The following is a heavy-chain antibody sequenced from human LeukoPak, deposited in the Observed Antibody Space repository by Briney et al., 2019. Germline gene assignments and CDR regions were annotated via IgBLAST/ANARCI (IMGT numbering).Heavy chain of an antibody. J-gene: IGHJ6*03. CDR1: GGSISSYY. Sequence: PSETLSLTCTVSGGSISSYYWSWIRQPPGKGLEWIGYIYYSGSTNYNPSLKSRVTISVDTSKNQFSLKLSSVTAADTAVYYCARDSYYDFWSGPRPHYYYYTDVWGKGTTVTVSS. V-gene: IGHV4-59*12. D-gene: IGHD3-3*01. CDR3: ARDSYYDFWSGPRPHYYYYTDV. CDR2: IYYSGST.